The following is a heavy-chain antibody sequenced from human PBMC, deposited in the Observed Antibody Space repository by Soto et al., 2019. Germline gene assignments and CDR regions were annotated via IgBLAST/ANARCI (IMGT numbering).Heavy chain of an antibody. CDR2: IWYDGSNK. CDR3: AVASYIEGRDYYYYYGMDV. Sequence: PGGSLRLSCAASGFTFSSYGMHWVRQAPGKGLEWVAVIWYDGSNKYYSDSLKGRFTISRDNSKNTLYLQMNSLSAEDTAVYYCAVASYIEGRDYYYYYGMDVWGQGTTVTVSS. CDR1: GFTFSSYG. J-gene: IGHJ6*02. V-gene: IGHV3-33*01. D-gene: IGHD2-15*01.